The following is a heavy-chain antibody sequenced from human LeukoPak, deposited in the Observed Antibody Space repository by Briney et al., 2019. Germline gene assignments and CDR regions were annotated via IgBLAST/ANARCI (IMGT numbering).Heavy chain of an antibody. V-gene: IGHV1-46*01. J-gene: IGHJ4*02. CDR1: GYTFTSYY. Sequence: DSVKVSCKASGYTFTSYYMHWVRQAPGQGLEWMGIINPSGGSTSYTQKFQGRVTMTRDMSTSTVYMELSSLKSEDTAVYYCARALYSNSWYVLNYWGQGTLVTVSS. CDR2: INPSGGST. CDR3: ARALYSNSWYVLNY. D-gene: IGHD6-13*01.